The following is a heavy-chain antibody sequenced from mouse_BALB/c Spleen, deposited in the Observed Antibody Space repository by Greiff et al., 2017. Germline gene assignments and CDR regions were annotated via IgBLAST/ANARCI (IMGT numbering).Heavy chain of an antibody. Sequence: EVQLVESGGGLVKPGGSLKLSCAASGFTFSSYAMSWVRQSPEKRLEWVAEISSGGSYTYYPDTVTGRFTISRDNAKNTLYLEMSSLRSEDTAMYYCAKYSYAMDYWGQGTSVTVSS. D-gene: IGHD5-1-1*01. J-gene: IGHJ4*01. CDR3: AKYSYAMDY. CDR2: ISSGGSYT. V-gene: IGHV5-9-4*01. CDR1: GFTFSSYA.